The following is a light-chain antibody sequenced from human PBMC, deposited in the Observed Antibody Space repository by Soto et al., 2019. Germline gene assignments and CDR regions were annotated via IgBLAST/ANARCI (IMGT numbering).Light chain of an antibody. Sequence: QSALTQPASVSGSPGQSITISCTGTSSDVGGSNYVSWYQQHPGKAPKLIISDVSYRPSGVSNRSSGSKSGNTASLTISGLQVEDEADYYCSSYTSSSTYVFGTGTKLTVL. CDR1: SSDVGGSNY. J-gene: IGLJ1*01. CDR2: DVS. CDR3: SSYTSSSTYV. V-gene: IGLV2-14*01.